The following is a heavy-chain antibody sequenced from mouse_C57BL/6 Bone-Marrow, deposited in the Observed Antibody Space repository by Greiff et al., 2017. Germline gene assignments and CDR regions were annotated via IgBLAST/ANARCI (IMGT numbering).Heavy chain of an antibody. CDR3: ARDYHWYFDV. CDR1: GYTFTDYY. CDR2: INPYNGGT. J-gene: IGHJ1*03. D-gene: IGHD2-4*01. Sequence: EVKLVESGPVLVKPGASVKMSCKASGYTFTDYYMNWVKQSHGKSLEWIGVINPYNGGTSYNQKFKGKATLTVDKSSSTAYMELNSLTSEDSAVYYCARDYHWYFDVWGTGTTVTVSS. V-gene: IGHV1-19*01.